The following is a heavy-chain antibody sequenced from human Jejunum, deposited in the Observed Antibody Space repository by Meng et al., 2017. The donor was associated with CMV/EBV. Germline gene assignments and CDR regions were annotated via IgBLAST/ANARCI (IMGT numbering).Heavy chain of an antibody. CDR1: GGSFTTYF. CDR2: IITSGST. CDR3: AKGYGNSFEY. J-gene: IGHJ4*02. V-gene: IGHV4-4*07. Sequence: QGQLQESGPGVVKPSEPLSLACTVSGGSFTTYFWSWIRQRAGKGLEWIGRIITSGSTNYNPSLRSRVIMSVDTSKNQFFLKLRSVTAADTAVYFCAKGYGNSFEYWGQGSLVTVSS. D-gene: IGHD3-16*01.